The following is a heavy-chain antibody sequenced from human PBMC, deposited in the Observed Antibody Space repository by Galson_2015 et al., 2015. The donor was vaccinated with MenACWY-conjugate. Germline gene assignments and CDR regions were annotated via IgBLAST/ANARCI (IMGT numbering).Heavy chain of an antibody. Sequence: SLRLSCEASGFTFSSYAMSWVRQAPGKGLEWVSTIFSGGSTYYADSVKGRFTISRDNSKNTLYLQMYSLRAEDTAVYYCAREGYYDNSGYGSFDCWGQGTLVTVSS. CDR3: AREGYYDNSGYGSFDC. J-gene: IGHJ4*02. CDR1: GFTFSSYA. V-gene: IGHV3-23*01. D-gene: IGHD3-22*01. CDR2: IFSGGST.